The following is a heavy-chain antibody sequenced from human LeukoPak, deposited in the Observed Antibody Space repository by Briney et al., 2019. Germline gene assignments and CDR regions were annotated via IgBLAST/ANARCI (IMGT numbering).Heavy chain of an antibody. D-gene: IGHD6-13*01. Sequence: GGSLRLSCEASGFRFGDFAMSWVRQAPGKGLEWVSVFYSGGSTYYADSVKGRFTISRDNSKNTLYLQMNSLRAEDTAVYYCARGHGARIAAAGYWGQGTLVTVSS. V-gene: IGHV3-53*01. CDR3: ARGHGARIAAAGY. CDR1: GFRFGDFA. CDR2: FYSGGST. J-gene: IGHJ4*02.